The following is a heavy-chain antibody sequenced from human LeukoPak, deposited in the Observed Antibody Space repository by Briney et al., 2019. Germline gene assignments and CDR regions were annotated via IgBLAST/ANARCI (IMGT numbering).Heavy chain of an antibody. V-gene: IGHV3-33*01. J-gene: IGHJ4*02. CDR2: IWYDGSNK. CDR3: AGGHYDNFGWNDY. D-gene: IGHD3-16*01. CDR1: GFTFSSYG. Sequence: QPGRSLRLSCAASGFTFSSYGMHWVRQAPGKGLEWVAVIWYDGSNKYYADSVKGRFTISRDNSKNTLYLQMNSPRAEDTAVYYCAGGHYDNFGWNDYWGQGTLVTVSS.